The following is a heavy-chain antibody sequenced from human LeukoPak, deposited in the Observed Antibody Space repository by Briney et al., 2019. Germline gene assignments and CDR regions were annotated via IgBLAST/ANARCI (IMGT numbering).Heavy chain of an antibody. CDR3: AREYCSGGSCYFWGWFDP. V-gene: IGHV1-18*01. J-gene: IGHJ5*02. CDR1: GYTFTSYG. Sequence: ASVKVSCKASGYTFTSYGISWVRQAPGQGLEWMGWISAYNGNTNYAQKLQGRVTMTTDTSTSTAYMELRSLRSDDTAVYYCAREYCSGGSCYFWGWFDPWGQGTLVTVSS. CDR2: ISAYNGNT. D-gene: IGHD2-15*01.